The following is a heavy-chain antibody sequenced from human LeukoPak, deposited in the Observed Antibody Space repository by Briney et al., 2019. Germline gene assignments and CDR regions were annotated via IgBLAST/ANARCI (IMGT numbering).Heavy chain of an antibody. Sequence: SATVSCKASGGTFSSYAISWVRQAPGQGLEWMGRVIPILGIANYAQMFQGRVTITADNSTSTAYMELSSLRSEDTAVYYCARGDSSSWYVYFQHWGQGTLVTVSS. J-gene: IGHJ1*01. CDR1: GGTFSSYA. CDR3: ARGDSSSWYVYFQH. V-gene: IGHV1-69*04. D-gene: IGHD6-13*01. CDR2: VIPILGIA.